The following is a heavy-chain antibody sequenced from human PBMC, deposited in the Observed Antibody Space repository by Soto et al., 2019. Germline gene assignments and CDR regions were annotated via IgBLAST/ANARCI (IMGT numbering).Heavy chain of an antibody. D-gene: IGHD6-6*01. Sequence: EVQLLESGGGVVQPGESLRLSCAASGFTFSSYAMSWVRQAPGKGLEWVSVISGSDDSTYYADSVKGRFTISRDNSKKTLYRILNCLRAEPTAVHYCAKWSGSSTVAYWGQGTLVTVPS. CDR1: GFTFSSYA. J-gene: IGHJ4*02. CDR3: AKWSGSSTVAY. V-gene: IGHV3-23*01. CDR2: ISGSDDST.